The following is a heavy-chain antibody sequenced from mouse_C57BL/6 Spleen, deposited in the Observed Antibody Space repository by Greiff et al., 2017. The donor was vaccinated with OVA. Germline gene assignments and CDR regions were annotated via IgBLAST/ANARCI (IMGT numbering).Heavy chain of an antibody. Sequence: QVQLQQPGAELVKPGASVKLSCKASGYTFTSYWMHWVKQRPGQGLEWIGMIHPNSGSTNYNEKFKSKATLTVDKSSSTAYMQLSSLTSEDSAVYYCARGLDVIYYAMDYWGQGTSVTVSS. CDR2: IHPNSGST. CDR3: ARGLDVIYYAMDY. CDR1: GYTFTSYW. J-gene: IGHJ4*01. D-gene: IGHD3-3*01. V-gene: IGHV1-64*01.